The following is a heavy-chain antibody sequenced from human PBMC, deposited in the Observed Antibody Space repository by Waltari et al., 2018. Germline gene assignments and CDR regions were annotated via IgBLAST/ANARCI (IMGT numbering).Heavy chain of an antibody. CDR3: ARRLRDAFDI. CDR2: IYHSGRT. J-gene: IGHJ3*02. CDR1: GYSISSGYY. Sequence: QVQLQESGPGLVKPSETLSLTCAVSGYSISSGYYWGWIRQPPGKGLEWIGSIYHSGRTYYNPSLKSRVTISVDTSKNQFSLKLSSVTAADTAVYYCARRLRDAFDIWGQGTMVTVSS. V-gene: IGHV4-38-2*01.